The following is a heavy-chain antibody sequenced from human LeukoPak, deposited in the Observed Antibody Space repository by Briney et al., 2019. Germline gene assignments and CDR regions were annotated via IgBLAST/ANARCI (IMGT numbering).Heavy chain of an antibody. J-gene: IGHJ5*02. D-gene: IGHD3-9*01. CDR2: ISAYNGNT. V-gene: IGHV1-18*01. CDR3: AREDYDILTGYQYNWFDP. CDR1: GYTFTSYG. Sequence: GASVKVSCKASGYTFTSYGISWVRQAPGQGLEWMGWISAYNGNTNYAQKFQGRVTMTRNTSISTAYMELSSLRSEDTAVYYCAREDYDILTGYQYNWFDPWGQGTLVTVSS.